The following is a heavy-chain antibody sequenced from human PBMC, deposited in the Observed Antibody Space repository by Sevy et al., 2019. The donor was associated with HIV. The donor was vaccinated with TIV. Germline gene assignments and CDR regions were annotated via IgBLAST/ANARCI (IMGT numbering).Heavy chain of an antibody. CDR1: GDSINSNDYY. Sequence: SETLSLTCGVSGDSINSNDYYWGWIRQPPWKGLEWIGTIYYSGSTYYNPSLKSRVTISVDTSKNQFSLKLTSVTAADTALYYCARHLPLAYYEILTPDSRPFDNWGQGTLVTVSS. CDR2: IYYSGST. CDR3: ARHLPLAYYEILTPDSRPFDN. V-gene: IGHV4-39*01. J-gene: IGHJ4*02. D-gene: IGHD3-9*01.